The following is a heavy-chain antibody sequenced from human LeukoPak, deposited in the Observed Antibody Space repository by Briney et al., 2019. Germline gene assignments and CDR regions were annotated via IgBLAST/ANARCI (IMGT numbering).Heavy chain of an antibody. CDR1: GGSIGSGGYF. V-gene: IGHV4-39*07. Sequence: KPSETLSLTCTVSGGSIGSGGYFWAWIRQPPGKGLVWIGTMYYSGTTYYNPSLKSRVTISVDTSKNQFSLKLSSVTAADMAVYYCASSMRYDYGDFDIWGQGTMVTVSS. D-gene: IGHD4-17*01. CDR3: ASSMRYDYGDFDI. CDR2: MYYSGTT. J-gene: IGHJ3*02.